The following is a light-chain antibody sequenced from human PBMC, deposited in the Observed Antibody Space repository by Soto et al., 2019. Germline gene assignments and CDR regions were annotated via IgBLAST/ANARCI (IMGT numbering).Light chain of an antibody. J-gene: IGKJ5*01. CDR1: QGISKY. Sequence: IHLTQSPSSLSSSVRDRVTITCLASQGISKYLAWYQQKPGKAPNLLIYAASTLQSGVPSRFSGSGSGTDFTLTISSLQPEDFATYYCQQLDSYPITFGQGTRLEIK. V-gene: IGKV1-9*01. CDR2: AAS. CDR3: QQLDSYPIT.